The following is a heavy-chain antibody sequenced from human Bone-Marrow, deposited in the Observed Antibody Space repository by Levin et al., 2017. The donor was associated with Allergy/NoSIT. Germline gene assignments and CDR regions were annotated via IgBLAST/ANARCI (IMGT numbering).Heavy chain of an antibody. V-gene: IGHV4-31*03. J-gene: IGHJ4*02. CDR3: ARDSGTEGGMVLN. Sequence: SQTLSLTCTVSGGSISSGGYYWSWIRQHPGKGLEWIGYIYYSGSTYYNPSLKSRVTISVDTSKNQFSLKLSSVTAADTAVYYCARDSGTEGGMVLNWGQGTLVTVSS. D-gene: IGHD3-10*01. CDR2: IYYSGST. CDR1: GGSISSGGYY.